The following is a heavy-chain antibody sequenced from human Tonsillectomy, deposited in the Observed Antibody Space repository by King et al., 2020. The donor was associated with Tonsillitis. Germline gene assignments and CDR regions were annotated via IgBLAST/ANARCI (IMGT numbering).Heavy chain of an antibody. D-gene: IGHD3-10*01. CDR2: IYWNDDK. V-gene: IGHV2-5*01. CDR1: GFSLSTSGVG. Sequence: TLQESGPTLVKPPQTLTLTCTFSGFSLSTSGVGVGWIRQPPGKALEWLALIYWNDDKRYSPSLKSSLTITKDTTKNQVVLTMTNMDPVDTATYSCAHRRGIWFGESQFDYWGQGTLVTVSS. CDR3: AHRRGIWFGESQFDY. J-gene: IGHJ4*02.